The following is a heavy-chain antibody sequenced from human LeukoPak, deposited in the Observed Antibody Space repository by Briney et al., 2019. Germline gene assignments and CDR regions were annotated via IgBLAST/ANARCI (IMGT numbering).Heavy chain of an antibody. V-gene: IGHV3-21*01. CDR2: ISSSSSYI. Sequence: PGGSLRLSCAASGFTFSSYSMNWDRQAPGKVLEWVSSISSSSSYIYYADSVKGRFTISRDNAKNSLYLQMNSLRAEDTAVYYCALGILTGYANDYWGQGTLVTVSS. CDR1: GFTFSSYS. CDR3: ALGILTGYANDY. D-gene: IGHD3-9*01. J-gene: IGHJ4*02.